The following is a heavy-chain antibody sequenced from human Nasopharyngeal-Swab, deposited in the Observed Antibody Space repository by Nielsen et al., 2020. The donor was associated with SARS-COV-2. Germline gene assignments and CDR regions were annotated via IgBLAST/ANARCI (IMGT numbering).Heavy chain of an antibody. J-gene: IGHJ6*02. CDR2: IYSGGST. CDR1: GFTFSNYA. V-gene: IGHV3-53*04. Sequence: GGSLRLSCAASGFTFSNYAMSWVRQAPGKGLEWVSVIYSGGSTYYADSVKGRFTISRHNSKNTLYLQMNSLRAEDTAVYYCARDIGYSLLYGMDVWGQGTTVTVSS. D-gene: IGHD5-18*01. CDR3: ARDIGYSLLYGMDV.